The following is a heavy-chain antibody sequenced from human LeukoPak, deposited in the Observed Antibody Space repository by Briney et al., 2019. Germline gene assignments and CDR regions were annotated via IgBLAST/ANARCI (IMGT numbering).Heavy chain of an antibody. D-gene: IGHD3-3*01. CDR1: GGTFSSYA. V-gene: IGHV1-69*13. CDR3: ARDFWSGYRYGMDV. Sequence: ASVKVSCKASGGTFSSYAISWVRQAPGRGLEWMGGIIPIFGTANYAQKFQGRVTITADESTSTAYMELSSLRPEDTAVYYCARDFWSGYRYGMDVWGQGTTVTVSS. CDR2: IIPIFGTA. J-gene: IGHJ6*02.